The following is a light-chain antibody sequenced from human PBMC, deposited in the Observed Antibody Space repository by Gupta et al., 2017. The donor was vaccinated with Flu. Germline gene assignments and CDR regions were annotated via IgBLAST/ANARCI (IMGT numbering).Light chain of an antibody. CDR3: QQYGRSPFT. CDR2: GAS. V-gene: IGKV3-20*01. J-gene: IGKJ3*01. CDR1: QNIESNY. Sequence: EIVLTQSPGTLSLSPGESATFSCRASQNIESNYLAWYQQKPGQAPRLLIYGASSRATGIPDKFSGSGSGTDFTFTISRLEPEDFAVYFCQQYGRSPFTFGHGTKVDIK.